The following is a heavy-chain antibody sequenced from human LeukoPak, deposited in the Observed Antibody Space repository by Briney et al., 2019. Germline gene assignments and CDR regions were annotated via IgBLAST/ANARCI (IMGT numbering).Heavy chain of an antibody. CDR2: INPSGKT. D-gene: IGHD6-13*01. CDR1: GVSFSDSS. CDR3: ARDWRYSSRRPVPAPGWFDP. Sequence: PSETLSLTCAVYGVSFSDSSWTWIRQPPGKGLEWIGEINPSGKTNYNPSLKTRVTISVDKSKSQFSLNLSSVTAADTAVYYCARDWRYSSRRPVPAPGWFDPWGQGTLVTVSS. J-gene: IGHJ5*02. V-gene: IGHV4-34*01.